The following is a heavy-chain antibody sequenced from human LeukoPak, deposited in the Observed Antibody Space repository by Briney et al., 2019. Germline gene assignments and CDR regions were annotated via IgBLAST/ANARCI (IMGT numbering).Heavy chain of an antibody. J-gene: IGHJ4*02. CDR2: ISSSGSTI. V-gene: IGHV3-11*01. Sequence: PGGSLRLSCAASGFTFSDYYMSWIRQAPGKGLEWVSYISSSGSTIYYADSVKGRFTISRDNSKNTLYLEMNSLRAEDTAVYYCAKDLHSGSYYYFDYWGQGILVTVSS. CDR1: GFTFSDYY. CDR3: AKDLHSGSYYYFDY. D-gene: IGHD1-26*01.